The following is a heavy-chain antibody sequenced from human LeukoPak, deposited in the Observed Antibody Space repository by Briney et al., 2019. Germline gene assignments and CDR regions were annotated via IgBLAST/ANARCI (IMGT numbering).Heavy chain of an antibody. CDR3: ARARVVRGVNVLVGDWFDP. D-gene: IGHD3-10*01. CDR2: ISAYNGNT. J-gene: IGHJ5*02. Sequence: ASVKVSCKASGYTFTSYGISWVRQAPGQGLEWMGWISAYNGNTNYAQKLQGRVTMTTDTSTSTAYMELRSLRSDDTAVYYCARARVVRGVNVLVGDWFDPWGQGTLVTVSS. V-gene: IGHV1-18*04. CDR1: GYTFTSYG.